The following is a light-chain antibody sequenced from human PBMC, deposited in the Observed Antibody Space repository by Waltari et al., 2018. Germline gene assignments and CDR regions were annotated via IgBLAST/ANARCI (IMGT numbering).Light chain of an antibody. CDR2: EDV. J-gene: IGLJ2*01. CDR3: QSWERSTMV. V-gene: IGLV3-1*01. CDR1: HSEDKY. Sequence: SYELTQPPSVSVSPGQTVSITCSGEHSEDKYACWYRQTAGQSPRLLIYEDVKRPSGFPERFSGSTSGNTATLTISGTQAVDDAYYYCQSWERSTMVFGGGTKLTVL.